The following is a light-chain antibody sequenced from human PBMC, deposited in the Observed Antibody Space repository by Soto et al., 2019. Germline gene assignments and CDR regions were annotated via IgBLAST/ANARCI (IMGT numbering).Light chain of an antibody. Sequence: DIQMTQSPSTLSASVGDRVTITCRASQSISNSLAWYQQKPGKAPKLLIYKASSLESGVPLRFSGSESGTEFTLTISSVQPDDFXTXXXQQXXSYWTFGQGTKVEIK. J-gene: IGKJ1*01. V-gene: IGKV1-5*03. CDR3: QQXXSYWT. CDR1: QSISNS. CDR2: KAS.